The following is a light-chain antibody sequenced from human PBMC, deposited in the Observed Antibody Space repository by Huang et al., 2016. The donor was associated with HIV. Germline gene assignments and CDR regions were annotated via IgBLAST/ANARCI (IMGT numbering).Light chain of an antibody. CDR2: AAS. CDR3: QQSYITPLT. CDR1: QSISSY. Sequence: DIQMTQSPSSLSASVGDRVTITCRASQSISSYLNWYQQKQGKAPKLLIYAASSWQSGVPSRFSGSGYGTDFTLTISSRQPEDFATYYCQQSYITPLTFGGGTKVEIK. J-gene: IGKJ4*01. V-gene: IGKV1-39*01.